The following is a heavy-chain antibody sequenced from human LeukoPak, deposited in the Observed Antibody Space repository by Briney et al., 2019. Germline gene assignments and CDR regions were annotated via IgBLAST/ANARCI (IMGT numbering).Heavy chain of an antibody. CDR1: GYTFTSYY. Sequence: GASVKVSCKASGYTFTSYYMHWVRQAPGQGLEWMGIINPSGGSTSYAQKFQGRVTMTRDMSTSTVYMELSSLRSEDTAVYYCARVDDSGSYWSSYYFDYWGQGTLVTVSS. CDR3: ARVDDSGSYWSSYYFDY. V-gene: IGHV1-46*01. CDR2: INPSGGST. D-gene: IGHD1-26*01. J-gene: IGHJ4*02.